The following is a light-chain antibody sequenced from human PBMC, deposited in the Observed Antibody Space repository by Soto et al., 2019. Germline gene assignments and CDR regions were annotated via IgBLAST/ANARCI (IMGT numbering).Light chain of an antibody. CDR3: EEWDESLRGIYV. CDR2: RNN. Sequence: QSVLTHPPSASGSPGQRVTISCSGGTSSIGRNYVYWYQQLPGTAPKLVIYRNNQRPSGVPDRFSGSKSGTSASLAIRGLRSEDEADYYCEEWDESLRGIYVGGTRNKVTVL. CDR1: TSSIGRNY. V-gene: IGLV1-47*01. J-gene: IGLJ1*01.